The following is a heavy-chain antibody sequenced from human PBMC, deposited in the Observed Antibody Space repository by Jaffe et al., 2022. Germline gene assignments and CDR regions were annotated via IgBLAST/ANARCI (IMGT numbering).Heavy chain of an antibody. V-gene: IGHV4-4*02. J-gene: IGHJ5*02. Sequence: QVQLQESGPGLVKPSGTLSLTCDVSGDYIRINNWWSWIRQSPGKGLEWIGEIDGSGRTAYNPSLTSRVTISVDNSKKRFSLELTSVTAADTAVYYCTKNGRVSLESWGQGILVTVSS. D-gene: IGHD2-8*01. CDR2: IDGSGRT. CDR3: TKNGRVSLES. CDR1: GDYIRINNW.